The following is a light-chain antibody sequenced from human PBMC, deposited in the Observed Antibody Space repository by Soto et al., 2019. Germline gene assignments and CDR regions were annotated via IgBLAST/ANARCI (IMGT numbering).Light chain of an antibody. J-gene: IGKJ4*01. Sequence: EIVMTQSPATLSVSPGERATLSCRASQSISNTLAWYQQKPGQAPRLLIYGASTRATGIPDRFSGGGSGTDFTLTISGLEPEDFAVYYCHQYGSSPLTFGGGTKVDIK. CDR2: GAS. CDR3: HQYGSSPLT. CDR1: QSISNT. V-gene: IGKV3-15*01.